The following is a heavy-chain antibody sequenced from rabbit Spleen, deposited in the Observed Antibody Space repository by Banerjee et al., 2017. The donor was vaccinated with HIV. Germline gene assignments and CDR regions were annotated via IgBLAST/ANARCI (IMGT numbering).Heavy chain of an antibody. D-gene: IGHD6-1*01. J-gene: IGHJ4*01. CDR3: ARDSAGYGFPTTYFNL. V-gene: IGHV1S40*01. CDR1: GFSFSSSYY. Sequence: QSLEESGGDLVKPGASLTLTCTASGFSFSSSYYMCWVRRAPGKGLECIACIYGGDSGSTWYASWAKGRFTISKTSSTTVTLQMTSLTAADTATYFCARDSAGYGFPTTYFNLWGPGTLVTVS. CDR2: IYGGDSGST.